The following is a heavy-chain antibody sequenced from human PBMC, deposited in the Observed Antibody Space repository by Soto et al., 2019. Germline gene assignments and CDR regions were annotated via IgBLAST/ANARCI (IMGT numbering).Heavy chain of an antibody. CDR3: AKDWRMDV. CDR1: GFPFSSYA. Sequence: GGSHRHSCASSGFPFSSYAMNWVRQAPGKGLEWVSDISSSGGSGGSTHYAESVKGRFTISRDNSKNTLYLQMNSLRAEDTAVYYCAKDWRMDVWGQGTTVTVSS. V-gene: IGHV3-23*01. CDR2: ISSSGGSGGST. J-gene: IGHJ6*02.